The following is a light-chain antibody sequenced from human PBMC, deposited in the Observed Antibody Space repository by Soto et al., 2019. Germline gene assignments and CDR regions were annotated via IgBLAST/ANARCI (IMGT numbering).Light chain of an antibody. J-gene: IGKJ1*01. V-gene: IGKV1-5*01. CDR2: DAS. CDR1: QSISSW. Sequence: DIQMTQSPSTLSASVGDRVTITCRASQSISSWLAWYQQKPGKAPKLLICDASSLESGVPSRFSGSGSGTEFTLTISSLQPDDFATYYCQQYRQYSGTFGQGTKVEIK. CDR3: QQYRQYSGT.